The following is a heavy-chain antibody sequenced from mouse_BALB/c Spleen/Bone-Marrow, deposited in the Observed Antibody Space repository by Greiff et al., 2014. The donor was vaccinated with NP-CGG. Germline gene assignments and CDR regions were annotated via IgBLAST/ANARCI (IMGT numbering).Heavy chain of an antibody. CDR3: AKHDTTVVVDY. CDR1: GFSLTDYG. CDR2: VWGGGIT. V-gene: IGHV2-6-5*01. J-gene: IGHJ2*01. Sequence: QVQLQQSGSGLVAPSQSLSTTCTVSGFSLTDYGVSWIRQPPGKGLEWLGVVWGGGITYYNSTLKSRLSITKDNSKSQVFLKMNSLQTDDTAMYYCAKHDTTVVVDYWGQGTTLTVSS. D-gene: IGHD1-1*01.